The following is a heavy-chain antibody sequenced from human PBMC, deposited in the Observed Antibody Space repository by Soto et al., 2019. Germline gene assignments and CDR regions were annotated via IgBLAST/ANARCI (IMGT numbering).Heavy chain of an antibody. CDR3: ARARFLIVGAIAFDL. J-gene: IGHJ4*02. CDR1: RGCFSGYY. D-gene: IGHD1-26*01. Sequence: TLSRTCAVYRGCFSGYYWSWIRQPPGKGLKWIGEINHSGSTNYNPSLKSRVTISVDTSKNQFSLKLSSVTAADTAVFYCARARFLIVGAIAFDLWGQGTLVTVS. V-gene: IGHV4-34*01. CDR2: INHSGST.